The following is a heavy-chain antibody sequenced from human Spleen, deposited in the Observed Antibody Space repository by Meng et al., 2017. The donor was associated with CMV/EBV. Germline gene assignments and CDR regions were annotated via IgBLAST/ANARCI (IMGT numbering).Heavy chain of an antibody. V-gene: IGHV4-4*02. CDR1: GGSINSSNW. Sequence: AVSGGSINSSNWWSWVRQSPGKGLEWIGEIYYSGTTNYNPSLKSRVTMSADNSKNQFSLNLSSVTAADTAVYYCARVIHYGDFFDYWGQGTLVTVSS. CDR3: ARVIHYGDFFDY. D-gene: IGHD4-17*01. J-gene: IGHJ4*02. CDR2: IYYSGTT.